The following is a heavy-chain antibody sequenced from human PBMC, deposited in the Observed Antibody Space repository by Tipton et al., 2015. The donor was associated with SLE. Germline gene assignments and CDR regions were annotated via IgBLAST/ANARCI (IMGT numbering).Heavy chain of an antibody. CDR1: GCSISSGYY. V-gene: IGHV4-38-2*01. D-gene: IGHD6-19*01. J-gene: IGHJ4*02. CDR3: ATGWLAVDF. CDR2: IYHSGST. Sequence: TLSLTCAVSGCSISSGYYWGWIRQPPGKGLEWIGTIYHSGSTYYNPSLKSRVSISVDTSKKHFSLKLNSVTAADTAVYYCATGWLAVDFWGQGTRVSVSS.